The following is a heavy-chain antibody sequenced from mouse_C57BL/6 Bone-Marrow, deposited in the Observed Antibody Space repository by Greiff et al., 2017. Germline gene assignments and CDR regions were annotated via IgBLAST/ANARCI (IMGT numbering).Heavy chain of an antibody. V-gene: IGHV5-9*04. Sequence: EVQLVESGGGLVKPGGSLKLSCAASGFTFSSYTMSWVRQTPEKRLQWVAAISGGGGNPYYPDSVKGRFTISRDNDKNILYLQMRSLRSEDTAVYYCSRQVTTVLATKYFDVWGTGTAVTVSS. J-gene: IGHJ1*03. CDR1: GFTFSSYT. CDR3: SRQVTTVLATKYFDV. D-gene: IGHD1-1*01. CDR2: ISGGGGNP.